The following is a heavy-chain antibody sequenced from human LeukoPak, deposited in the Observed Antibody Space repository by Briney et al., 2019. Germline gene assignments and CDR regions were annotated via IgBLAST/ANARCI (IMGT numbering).Heavy chain of an antibody. D-gene: IGHD2-2*01. CDR2: INPNSGGT. CDR3: ARDVSSDIVVVPAACYYYYGMDV. V-gene: IGHV1-2*02. CDR1: GYTFTGYY. Sequence: ASVTVSCEASGYTFTGYYMHWVRQPPGQGLAWMGWINPNSGGTNYAQKFQGRVTMTSDTSISTAYMELSRLRSDDTAVYYCARDVSSDIVVVPAACYYYYGMDVWGQGATVTVSS. J-gene: IGHJ6*02.